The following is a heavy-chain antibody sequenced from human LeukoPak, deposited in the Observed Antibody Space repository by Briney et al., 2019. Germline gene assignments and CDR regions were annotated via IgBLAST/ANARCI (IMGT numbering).Heavy chain of an antibody. CDR2: ISGSGGST. V-gene: IGHV3-23*01. D-gene: IGHD3-10*01. CDR3: AKDRALLWFGESNDAFDI. Sequence: PGGSLRLSCAASGFTFSSYAMSWVRQAPGKGLEWVSAISGSGGSTYYADSVKGRFTISRDNSKNTLYLQMNSLRAEDTAVYYCAKDRALLWFGESNDAFDIWGQGTMVTVSS. CDR1: GFTFSSYA. J-gene: IGHJ3*02.